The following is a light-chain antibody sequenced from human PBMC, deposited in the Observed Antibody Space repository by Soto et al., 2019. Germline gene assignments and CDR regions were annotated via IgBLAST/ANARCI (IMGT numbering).Light chain of an antibody. V-gene: IGKV3-20*01. Sequence: EIVLTQSPDTLSLSPGERATLSCRASQSVRSNFLAWYQQRPGQSPRLLIYGAGSRATGIPERISGSGSETDFTLTIYRLEPEDFAVYYCQQYGSSPPITFGQGTRLEIK. CDR2: GAG. J-gene: IGKJ5*01. CDR1: QSVRSNF. CDR3: QQYGSSPPIT.